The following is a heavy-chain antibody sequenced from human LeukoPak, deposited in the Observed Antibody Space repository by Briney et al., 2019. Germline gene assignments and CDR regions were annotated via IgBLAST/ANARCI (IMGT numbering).Heavy chain of an antibody. CDR3: ARDLPYGSGSYGWFDP. D-gene: IGHD3-10*01. Sequence: TSQTLSLTCTVSGGSISSGGYYWSWIRQHPGKGLEWIGYIYYSGSTYYNPSLKSRVTISVDTSKNQFSLKLSSVTAADTAVYYCARDLPYGSGSYGWFDPWGQGTLVTVSS. J-gene: IGHJ5*02. CDR2: IYYSGST. CDR1: GGSISSGGYY. V-gene: IGHV4-31*03.